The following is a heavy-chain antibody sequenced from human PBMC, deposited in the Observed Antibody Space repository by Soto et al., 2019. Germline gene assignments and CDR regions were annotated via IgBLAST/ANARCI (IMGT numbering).Heavy chain of an antibody. J-gene: IGHJ3*02. Sequence: QVQLVQSGAEVKKPGASVKVSCKASGYTFTRYGIIWVRQAPGQGLEWMGWISAYNGNTNYAQKLQGRDTMTTDTATSTAYMELTSLRSDDTAVYYCARDREVFVVVNGGAFDIWGQGTMVTVSS. CDR1: GYTFTRYG. V-gene: IGHV1-18*01. CDR2: ISAYNGNT. D-gene: IGHD2-21*01. CDR3: ARDREVFVVVNGGAFDI.